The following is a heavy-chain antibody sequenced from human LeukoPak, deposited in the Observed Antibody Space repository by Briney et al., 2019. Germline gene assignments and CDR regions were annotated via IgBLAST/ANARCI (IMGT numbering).Heavy chain of an antibody. CDR3: AREEKGDGYNSDY. J-gene: IGHJ4*02. D-gene: IGHD5-24*01. CDR1: GGSFSGYY. V-gene: IGHV4-30-4*01. Sequence: SETLSLTCAVYGGSFSGYYWSWIRQPPGKGLEWIGYIYYSGSTYYNPSLKSRVTISVDTSKNQFSLKLSSVTAADTAVYYCAREEKGDGYNSDYWGQGTLVTVSS. CDR2: IYYSGST.